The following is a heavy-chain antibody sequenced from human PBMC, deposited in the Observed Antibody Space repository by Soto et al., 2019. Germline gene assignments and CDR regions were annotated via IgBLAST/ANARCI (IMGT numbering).Heavy chain of an antibody. Sequence: PSETLSLTCTVSGGSISSGDYYWSWIRQPPGKGLEWIGYIYYSGSTYYNPSLKSRVTISVDTSKNQFSLKLSSVAAADTAVYYCARGRYYDRSGYYGYWGQGTLVTVSS. D-gene: IGHD3-22*01. CDR3: ARGRYYDRSGYYGY. CDR1: GGSISSGDYY. CDR2: IYYSGST. J-gene: IGHJ4*02. V-gene: IGHV4-30-4*01.